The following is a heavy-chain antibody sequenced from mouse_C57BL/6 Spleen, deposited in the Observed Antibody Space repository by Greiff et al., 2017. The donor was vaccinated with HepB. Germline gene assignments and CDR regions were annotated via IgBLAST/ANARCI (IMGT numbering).Heavy chain of an antibody. D-gene: IGHD1-1*01. J-gene: IGHJ1*03. CDR3: AIITTVVYWYFDV. CDR1: GFSLTSYG. CDR2: IWCGGST. V-gene: IGHV2-2*01. Sequence: VQVVESGPGLVQPSQSLSITCTVSGFSLTSYGVHWVRQSPGKGLEWLGVIWCGGSTDYNAAFIYRLSISKDNYKSQVFFKMNSLQADDTAIYYCAIITTVVYWYFDVWGTGTTVTVSS.